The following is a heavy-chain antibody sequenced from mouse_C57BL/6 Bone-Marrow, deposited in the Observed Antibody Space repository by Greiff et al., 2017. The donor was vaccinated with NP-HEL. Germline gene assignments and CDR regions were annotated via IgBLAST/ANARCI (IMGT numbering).Heavy chain of an antibody. V-gene: IGHV1-20*01. Sequence: VHVKQSGPELVKPGDSVKISCKASGYSFTGYFMNWVMQSHGKSLEWIGRINPYNGDTFYNQKFKGKATLTVDKSSSTAHMELRSLTSEDSAVYYCARGDYDYDGAWFAYWGQGTLVTVSA. D-gene: IGHD2-4*01. J-gene: IGHJ3*01. CDR3: ARGDYDYDGAWFAY. CDR1: GYSFTGYF. CDR2: INPYNGDT.